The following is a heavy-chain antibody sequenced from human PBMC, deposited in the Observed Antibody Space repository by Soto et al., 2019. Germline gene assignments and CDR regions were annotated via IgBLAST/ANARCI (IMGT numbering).Heavy chain of an antibody. V-gene: IGHV1-69*01. CDR3: ARGVRSDTWNHRRSGSSFDP. Sequence: QVQLVQSGAEVKKPGSSVKVSCKASVGTFSSYAISWVRQAPGQGLEWMGGIIPIFGTANYAQKFQGRVTITADESTSTAYMELSSLRSEDTAVYYCARGVRSDTWNHRRSGSSFDPWGQGTLVTVSS. J-gene: IGHJ5*02. CDR2: IIPIFGTA. CDR1: VGTFSSYA. D-gene: IGHD1-20*01.